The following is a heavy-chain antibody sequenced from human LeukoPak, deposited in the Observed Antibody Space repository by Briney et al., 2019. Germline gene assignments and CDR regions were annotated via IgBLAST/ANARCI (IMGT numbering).Heavy chain of an antibody. Sequence: GGSLRLSCAASGFSFSGSWMHWVSQVPGKRLEWVSRINDDETSTTYAESVKGRFTISRDNAKNTLFLQMNSLRAEDTAVYYCATTGSGSYYDYWGQGTLVTVSS. CDR3: ATTGSGSYYDY. J-gene: IGHJ4*02. CDR1: GFSFSGSW. D-gene: IGHD1-26*01. CDR2: INDDETST. V-gene: IGHV3-74*01.